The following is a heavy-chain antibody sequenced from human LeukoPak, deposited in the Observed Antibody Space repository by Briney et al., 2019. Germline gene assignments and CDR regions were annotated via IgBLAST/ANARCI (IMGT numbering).Heavy chain of an antibody. J-gene: IGHJ6*03. V-gene: IGHV3-11*01. CDR1: GFTFSDYY. D-gene: IGHD4-11*01. Sequence: GGSLRLSCAASGFTFSDYYMSWIRQAPGKGLEWVSYISSSGNPINYADSVKGRFTISRDNSKNTLYLQMNSLRAEDTAVYYCAKVHSNYLEYYYYYMDVWGKGTTVTVSS. CDR2: ISSSGNPI. CDR3: AKVHSNYLEYYYYYMDV.